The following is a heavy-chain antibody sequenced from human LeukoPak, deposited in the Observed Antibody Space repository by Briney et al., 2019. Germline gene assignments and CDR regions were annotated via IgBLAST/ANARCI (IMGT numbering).Heavy chain of an antibody. Sequence: SETLSLTCTVSGGSISSGGYYWSWIRQHPGKGLEGIGYIDHGGSTYYNPSLKSRYNISVDTSKNQFSLTLSSVTAADTAVYYCARGPDSSGYYYFDYWGQGTLVTVAS. V-gene: IGHV4-30-4*08. D-gene: IGHD3-22*01. CDR2: IDHGGST. CDR3: ARGPDSSGYYYFDY. J-gene: IGHJ4*02. CDR1: GGSISSGGYY.